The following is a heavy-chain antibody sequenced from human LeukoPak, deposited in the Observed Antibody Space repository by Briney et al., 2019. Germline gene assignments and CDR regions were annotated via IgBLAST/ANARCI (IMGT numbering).Heavy chain of an antibody. CDR2: IYHSGST. J-gene: IGHJ4*02. Sequence: SGTLSLTCAVSGGSISSSNWWSWVRQPPGKGLEWIGEIYHSGSTDYNPSLKSRVTISVDTSKNQFSLKLSSVTAADTAVYYCARVRYGDYRGSDYWGQGTLVTVSS. CDR1: GGSISSSNW. CDR3: ARVRYGDYRGSDY. V-gene: IGHV4-4*02. D-gene: IGHD4-17*01.